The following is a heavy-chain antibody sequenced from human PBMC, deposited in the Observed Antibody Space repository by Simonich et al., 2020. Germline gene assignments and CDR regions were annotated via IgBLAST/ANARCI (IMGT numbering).Heavy chain of an antibody. CDR1: GGSISSYY. V-gene: IGHV4-59*08. D-gene: IGHD5-12*01. Sequence: QVQLQESGPGLVKPSETLSLTCTVSGGSISSYYWSWIRQPPGKGLEWIGYIYYSGGTNYNPSIKSRVTISVDTSKNQFSLKLSSVTAADTAVYYCARHDRWLQFYFDYWGQGTLVTVSS. CDR2: IYYSGGT. CDR3: ARHDRWLQFYFDY. J-gene: IGHJ4*02.